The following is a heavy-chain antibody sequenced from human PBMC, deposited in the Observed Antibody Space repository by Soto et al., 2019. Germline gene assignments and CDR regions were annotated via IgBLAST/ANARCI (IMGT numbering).Heavy chain of an antibody. CDR2: ITSSNTYI. J-gene: IGHJ4*02. CDR3: VRDLLEGYGHARQPDY. V-gene: IGHV3-21*06. D-gene: IGHD2-15*01. Sequence: GGSLRLSCVASGFTFRAYSMSWVRQAPGQGLEWVASITSSNTYIYYTRSVEGRFTISRDDAKNSLHLQMNTLRAEDTAVYYCVRDLLEGYGHARQPDYWGQGTLVTVSS. CDR1: GFTFRAYS.